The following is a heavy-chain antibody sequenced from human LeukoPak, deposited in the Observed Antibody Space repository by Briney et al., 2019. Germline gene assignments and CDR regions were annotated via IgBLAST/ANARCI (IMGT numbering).Heavy chain of an antibody. CDR3: ARDRYGDMVRDSFDI. CDR1: GYSLSSGYY. Sequence: SETLSLTCTVSGYSLSSGYYWGWIRQPPGKGPEWIASIYHSGDTYHNPSLKSRVTISVDMSKNHFSLNLNSVTAADTAVYYCARDRYGDMVRDSFDIWGQGTMVTVS. J-gene: IGHJ3*02. V-gene: IGHV4-38-2*02. D-gene: IGHD4-17*01. CDR2: IYHSGDT.